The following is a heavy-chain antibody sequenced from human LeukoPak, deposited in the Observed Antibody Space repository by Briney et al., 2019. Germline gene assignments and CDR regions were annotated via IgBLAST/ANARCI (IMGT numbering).Heavy chain of an antibody. Sequence: ASVKVSCKASGGTFSSYAISWVRQAPGQGLEWMGGIIPIFGTANYAQKFQGRVTITTDESTSTACMELSSLRSEDTAVYYCARVLTGYYKAPLGWFDPWGQGTLVTVSS. CDR3: ARVLTGYYKAPLGWFDP. CDR2: IIPIFGTA. V-gene: IGHV1-69*05. CDR1: GGTFSSYA. J-gene: IGHJ5*02. D-gene: IGHD3-9*01.